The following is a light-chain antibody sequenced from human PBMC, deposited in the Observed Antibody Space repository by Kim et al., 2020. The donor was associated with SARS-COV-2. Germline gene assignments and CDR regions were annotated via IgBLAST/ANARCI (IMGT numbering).Light chain of an antibody. Sequence: GRSVTPSHTRSSDSIDDNFVQWYHQRPGGVPTTVIYEDDQRPSGVSDRFSGSIDNSSNSASLTISGLRTEDEADYYCQSYNRDNVLFGGGTQLTVL. CDR2: EDD. J-gene: IGLJ2*01. CDR3: QSYNRDNVL. CDR1: SDSIDDNF. V-gene: IGLV6-57*03.